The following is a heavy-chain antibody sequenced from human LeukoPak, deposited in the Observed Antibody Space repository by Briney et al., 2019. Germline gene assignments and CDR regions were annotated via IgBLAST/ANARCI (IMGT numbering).Heavy chain of an antibody. CDR2: VFYSGSP. Sequence: SETLSLTCTVFGVSISSSNSDGGGIRQPPGQGLEWIATVFYSGSPYYNPSLKSRITISMATSKNQFSLNLTSVSAADTAIYYCARGAFDLWGRGTLVTVSA. V-gene: IGHV4-39*02. CDR1: GVSISSSNSD. CDR3: ARGAFDL. J-gene: IGHJ2*01.